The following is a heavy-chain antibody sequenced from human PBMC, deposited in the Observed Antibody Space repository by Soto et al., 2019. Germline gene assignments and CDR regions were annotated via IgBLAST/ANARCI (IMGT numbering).Heavy chain of an antibody. Sequence: QVQLVQSGAEVKKPGSSVKVSCKSSGGTFSTYGFFWVRQAPGQGLEWMGGIIPIFGTTNYAQKCQDRVTITTDEATSTVYMEPTSLKSEDTAVYYCASGGVRVFYSPLRIDPCGQGTLVTVSS. J-gene: IGHJ5*02. CDR2: IIPIFGTT. D-gene: IGHD2-15*01. V-gene: IGHV1-69*01. CDR3: ASGGVRVFYSPLRIDP. CDR1: GGTFSTYG.